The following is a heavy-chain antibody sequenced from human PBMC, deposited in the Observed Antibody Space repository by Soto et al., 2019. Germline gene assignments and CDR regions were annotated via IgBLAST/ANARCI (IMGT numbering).Heavy chain of an antibody. CDR3: AKGVSQYTPLALFDY. V-gene: IGHV3-23*01. CDR2: ISGSDGRT. CDR1: GFTFSSYA. J-gene: IGHJ4*02. D-gene: IGHD5-18*01. Sequence: SLRLSCAASGFTFSSYAMSWVRQAPGKGLEWVSTISGSDGRTYSTDSVKGRFTISRDNSRNTAYLQMNSLRVEDTAVYYCAKGVSQYTPLALFDYWGRGTLVTVSS.